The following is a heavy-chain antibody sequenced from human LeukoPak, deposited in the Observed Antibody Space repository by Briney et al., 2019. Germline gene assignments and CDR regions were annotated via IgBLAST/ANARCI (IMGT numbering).Heavy chain of an antibody. D-gene: IGHD3-16*01. CDR2: IYPGDSDT. J-gene: IGHJ4*01. V-gene: IGHV5-51*01. CDR3: AISRRIMVSFYFDY. Sequence: GESLKISCKGSEYSFTNYWIGWVRQMPGKGLEWMGIIYPGDSDTRYSPSFQGQVTISADKSISTAYLQWSSLKASDTAIYYCAISRRIMVSFYFDYWGHGALVTVSS. CDR1: EYSFTNYW.